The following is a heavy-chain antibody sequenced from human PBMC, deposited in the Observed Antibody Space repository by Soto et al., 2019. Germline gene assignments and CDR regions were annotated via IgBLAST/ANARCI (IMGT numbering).Heavy chain of an antibody. CDR2: IYNTGST. J-gene: IGHJ3*01. CDR1: GDSMTGRY. CDR3: ASYRVGGAFDV. V-gene: IGHV4-4*07. Sequence: SETLSLTCTVSGDSMTGRYWSGIRQSAGNGLEWIGRIYNTGSTNYNSFLKSRVTLSIDTFKNQFSLKMTSLTAADTAMYFCASYRVGGAFDVWGHGTAVTVSS. D-gene: IGHD1-26*01.